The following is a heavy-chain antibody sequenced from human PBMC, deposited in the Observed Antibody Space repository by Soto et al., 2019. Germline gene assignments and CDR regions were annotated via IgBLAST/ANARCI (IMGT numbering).Heavy chain of an antibody. CDR2: ISYDGTNK. D-gene: IGHD3-10*01. CDR1: GFTFSSYA. V-gene: IGHV3-30*04. J-gene: IGHJ6*01. Sequence: QVQLVESGGGVVQPGRSLRLSCAASGFTFSSYAMHWVRQAPGKGLECVAVISYDGTNKYYADSVKGRFTISRDNSKNTLYLQMNSLRAEDTAVYYCARGSYDKWFYYAMDVW. CDR3: ARGSYDKWFYYAMDV.